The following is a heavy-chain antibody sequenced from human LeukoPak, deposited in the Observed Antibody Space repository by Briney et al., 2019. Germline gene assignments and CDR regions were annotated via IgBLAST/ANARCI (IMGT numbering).Heavy chain of an antibody. CDR1: GFTFSSYA. CDR2: IRGSGVST. D-gene: IGHD3-16*01. V-gene: IGHV3-23*01. Sequence: GGSLRLSCAASGFTFSSYAMSWVRQAPGKGLEWVSGIRGSGVSTYYADSVEGRFIISRDSSKNVVYLQMNSLRPEDTAIYYCASEPGLSRGPDYAMDVWGQGTTVTVSS. J-gene: IGHJ6*02. CDR3: ASEPGLSRGPDYAMDV.